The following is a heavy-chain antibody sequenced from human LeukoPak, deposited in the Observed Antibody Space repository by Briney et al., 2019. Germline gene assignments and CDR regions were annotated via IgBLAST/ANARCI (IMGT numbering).Heavy chain of an antibody. CDR1: GFTFSSYA. D-gene: IGHD3-10*01. CDR2: ITGSGDAK. CDR3: AKANLWFGDLDSSDY. Sequence: PGGSLRLSCAASGFTFSSYAMSWVRQAPGKGLEWVSAITGSGDAKYCADSVKGWFTISRDNSKDTLYLQMNSLGAEDTAVYFCAKANLWFGDLDSSDYWGQGTLVTVSS. V-gene: IGHV3-23*01. J-gene: IGHJ4*02.